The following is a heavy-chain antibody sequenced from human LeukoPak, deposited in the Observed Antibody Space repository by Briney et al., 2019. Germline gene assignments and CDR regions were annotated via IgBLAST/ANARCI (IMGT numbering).Heavy chain of an antibody. CDR3: AKEGTPRSSTWYDS. D-gene: IGHD2-2*01. Sequence: GGSLRLSCAASGFTFGSYGMHWVRQAPGKGLEWVAVIAYDGTSQYYGDSVKGRFIISRDNSKNTLYLQTNSLRGEDAAMYYCAKEGTPRSSTWYDSWGQGTLVTVSS. CDR1: GFTFGSYG. CDR2: IAYDGTSQ. J-gene: IGHJ5*01. V-gene: IGHV3-33*03.